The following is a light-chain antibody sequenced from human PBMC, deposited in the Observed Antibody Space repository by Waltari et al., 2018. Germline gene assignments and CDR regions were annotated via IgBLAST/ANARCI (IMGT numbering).Light chain of an antibody. CDR2: RND. CDR1: RSNIGNNV. J-gene: IGLJ3*02. CDR3: HSRKGSDNQVV. Sequence: QSVLTQPPSASATPGQGVIISCSGSRSNIGNNVVNWYQQLPGKAPKLLIYRNDQRPSGIPDRISGYSSGTTSSLTITGAQAEDEAAYYCHSRKGSDNQVVFGGGTKLTVL. V-gene: IGLV1-44*01.